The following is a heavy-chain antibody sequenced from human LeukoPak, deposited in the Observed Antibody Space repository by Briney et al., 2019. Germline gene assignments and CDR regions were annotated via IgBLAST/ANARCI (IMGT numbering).Heavy chain of an antibody. CDR2: ISAYNGNT. D-gene: IGHD1-26*01. V-gene: IGHV1-18*01. CDR3: AREGGSYYRDYYYGMDV. J-gene: IGHJ6*02. CDR1: GYTFISYG. Sequence: ASVKVSCKASGYTFISYGISWVRQAPGQGLEWMGWISAYNGNTNYAQKLQGRVTMTTDTSTSTAYMELRSLRSDDTAVYYCAREGGSYYRDYYYGMDVWGQGTTVTVSS.